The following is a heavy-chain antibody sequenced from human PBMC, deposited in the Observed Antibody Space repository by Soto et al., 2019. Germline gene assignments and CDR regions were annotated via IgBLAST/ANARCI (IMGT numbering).Heavy chain of an antibody. CDR2: IYYSGST. CDR3: AFYGANTAYFYS. CDR1: DGETSSGAYF. D-gene: IGHD4-17*01. J-gene: IGHJ5*01. Sequence: SETRSDARIGSDGETSSGAYFWCWVRQKPGKGLEWIGDIYYSGSTYYNPSLKSRVTISVDTSNNQFSLKLSSVTAADTAVYYCAFYGANTAYFYSW. V-gene: IGHV4-30-4*02.